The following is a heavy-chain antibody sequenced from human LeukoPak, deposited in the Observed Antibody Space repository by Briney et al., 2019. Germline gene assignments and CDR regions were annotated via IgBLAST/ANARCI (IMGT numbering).Heavy chain of an antibody. CDR2: ISSNGGST. D-gene: IGHD3-22*01. J-gene: IGHJ1*01. Sequence: PGGSVRLSCSASGFTFSSYAMHWVRQAPGKGLEYVSAISSNGGSTYYADSVKGRFTISRDNSKNTLYLQMSSLRAEDTAVYYCVKGQRYYDSSGYYSIEYFQHWGQGTLVTVSS. CDR3: VKGQRYYDSSGYYSIEYFQH. V-gene: IGHV3-64D*09. CDR1: GFTFSSYA.